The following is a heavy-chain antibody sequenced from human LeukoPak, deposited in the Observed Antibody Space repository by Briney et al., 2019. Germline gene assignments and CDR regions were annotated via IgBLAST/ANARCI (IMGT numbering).Heavy chain of an antibody. V-gene: IGHV3-7*01. Sequence: PSETLSLTCTVSGGSISSYYWSWIRQPPGKGLEWVANIKQDGSEKYYVDSVKGRFTISRDNAKNSLYLQMNSLRAEDTAVYYCARDLYRIVVVPHYFDYWGQGTLVTVSS. CDR3: ARDLYRIVVVPHYFDY. J-gene: IGHJ4*02. CDR2: IKQDGSEK. CDR1: GGSISSYY. D-gene: IGHD3-22*01.